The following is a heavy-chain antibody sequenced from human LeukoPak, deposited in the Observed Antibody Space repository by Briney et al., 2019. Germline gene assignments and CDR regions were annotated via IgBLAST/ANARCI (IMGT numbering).Heavy chain of an antibody. Sequence: GGSLRLSCATSGFTFSSYWMTWVRQAPGKGLEWVAPIKEDGSEKYYVYSVKGRFTISRDNDNKSLYLQMNSLRGEDSAVYFCARYGENWYADFWGQGTLVTVSA. CDR1: GFTFSSYW. CDR3: ARYGENWYADF. D-gene: IGHD1-1*01. J-gene: IGHJ4*02. V-gene: IGHV3-7*01. CDR2: IKEDGSEK.